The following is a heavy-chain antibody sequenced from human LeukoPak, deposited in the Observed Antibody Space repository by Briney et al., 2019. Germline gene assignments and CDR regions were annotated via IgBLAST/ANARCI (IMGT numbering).Heavy chain of an antibody. D-gene: IGHD3-22*01. J-gene: IGHJ4*02. V-gene: IGHV1-69*13. CDR3: ATGNDDSSGYILFDY. CDR1: GGTFISYA. CDR2: IIPIFGTA. Sequence: SVKVSCKASGGTFISYAISWVRQAPGQGLEWMGGIIPIFGTANYAQKFQGRVTITADESTSTAYMELSSLRSEDTAVYYCATGNDDSSGYILFDYWGQGTLVTVSS.